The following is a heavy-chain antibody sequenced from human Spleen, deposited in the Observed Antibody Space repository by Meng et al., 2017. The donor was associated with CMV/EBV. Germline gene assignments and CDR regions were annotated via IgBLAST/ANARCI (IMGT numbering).Heavy chain of an antibody. Sequence: SPFSAGSLSSTDYYWTWLRQPPGKGLEWVGYIFYSGSTYYNPSLKSRLLFSVDTSKNQFSLKLRSVTAADTAVYYCARGVRERWFDPWGQGTLVTVSS. CDR2: IFYSGST. V-gene: IGHV4-30-4*08. CDR1: AGSLSSTDYY. D-gene: IGHD1-26*01. CDR3: ARGVRERWFDP. J-gene: IGHJ5*02.